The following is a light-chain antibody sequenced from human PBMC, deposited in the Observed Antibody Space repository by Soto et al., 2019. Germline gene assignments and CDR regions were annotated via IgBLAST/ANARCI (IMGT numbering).Light chain of an antibody. CDR1: QSVSSN. V-gene: IGKV3-15*01. Sequence: MVIKQSPASLSVCPGERATLSCRASQSVSSNLAWYQQKPGQAPRLLIYGASTRATGIPARFSGSGSGTEFTLTISSLQSEDFAVYYCQQYNNWPPRTFGQGAKVDIK. CDR3: QQYNNWPPRT. J-gene: IGKJ1*01. CDR2: GAS.